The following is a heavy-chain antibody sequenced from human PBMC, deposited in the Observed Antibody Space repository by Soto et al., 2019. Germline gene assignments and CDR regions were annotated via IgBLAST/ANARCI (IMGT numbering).Heavy chain of an antibody. J-gene: IGHJ4*02. CDR1: GFSLSHIRVG. D-gene: IGHD5-12*01. Sequence: SGPTLVNPTETLTLTCTVSGFSLSHIRVGVGWIRQPPGKALEWLAHVFSNDAKSYSPSLKGRLTISRDTFRSQVVLTMTNVDPVDTATYFCARIERYSTYEYFDFWGQGTQVTVSS. V-gene: IGHV2-26*01. CDR2: VFSNDAK. CDR3: ARIERYSTYEYFDF.